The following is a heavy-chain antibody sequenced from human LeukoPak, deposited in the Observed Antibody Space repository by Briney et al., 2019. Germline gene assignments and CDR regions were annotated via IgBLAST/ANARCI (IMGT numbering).Heavy chain of an antibody. Sequence: SVKVSCKASGGTFSSYAISWVRQAPGQGLEWMGGIIPIFGTANYAQKFQGRVTITADKSTSTAYMELSSLRSEDTAVYYCASPYDILTGQHDAFDIWGQGTMVTVSS. D-gene: IGHD3-9*01. CDR1: GGTFSSYA. CDR2: IIPIFGTA. V-gene: IGHV1-69*06. CDR3: ASPYDILTGQHDAFDI. J-gene: IGHJ3*02.